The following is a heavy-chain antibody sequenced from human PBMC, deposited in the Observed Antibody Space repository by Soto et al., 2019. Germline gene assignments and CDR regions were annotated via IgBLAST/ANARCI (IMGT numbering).Heavy chain of an antibody. CDR2: IKQDGSEK. Sequence: EVQLVESGGGLVQPGGSLRLSCAASGFTFSRYWMSWVRQAPGKGLEWVANIKQDGSEKYYVESVKGRFTMSRDNTKNSLYLQMSSLRAEDTAVYYCVRDDTRMNIVFWSGHYTTDAFDMWGQGRRVTVSS. J-gene: IGHJ3*02. D-gene: IGHD3-3*01. V-gene: IGHV3-7*01. CDR3: VRDDTRMNIVFWSGHYTTDAFDM. CDR1: GFTFSRYW.